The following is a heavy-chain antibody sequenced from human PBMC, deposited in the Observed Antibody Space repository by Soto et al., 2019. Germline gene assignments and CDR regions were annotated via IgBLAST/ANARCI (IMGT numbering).Heavy chain of an antibody. D-gene: IGHD6-6*01. CDR2: IYTSGST. CDR3: ARDIPTRYSSSRGGMDV. J-gene: IGHJ6*02. CDR1: GGSISSYY. V-gene: IGHV4-4*07. Sequence: KTSETLSLTCTVSGGSISSYYWSWIRQPAGKGLEWIGRIYTSGSTNYNPSLKSRVTMSVDTSKNQFSLKLRSVTAADTAVYYCARDIPTRYSSSRGGMDVWGQGTTVTVSS.